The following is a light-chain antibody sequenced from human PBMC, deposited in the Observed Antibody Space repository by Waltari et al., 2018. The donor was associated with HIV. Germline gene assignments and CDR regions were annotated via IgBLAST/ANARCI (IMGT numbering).Light chain of an antibody. V-gene: IGLV1-47*01. Sequence: QSVLTQPPSASGTPGQRVTIPCSGSSSNIGSNYVYWYQQLPGTAPKLLIYRSNQRPSGVPDRFSGSKSGTSASLAISGLRSEDEDDYYCAAWDDSLSGPVFGGGTKLTVL. J-gene: IGLJ3*02. CDR3: AAWDDSLSGPV. CDR2: RSN. CDR1: SSNIGSNY.